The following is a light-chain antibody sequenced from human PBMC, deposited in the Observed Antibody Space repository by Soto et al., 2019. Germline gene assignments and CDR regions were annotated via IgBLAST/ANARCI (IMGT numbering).Light chain of an antibody. CDR3: MQPLQTPWT. V-gene: IGKV2-28*01. CDR2: LGS. Sequence: DIVMTQSPLSLRVTPGEPASISCRSSQILLHSSGYNYLHWYLQKTVQSPQLLISLGSDRASGVPDRFSGSGSGTDFTLKITRVEAEDVGVYYCMQPLQTPWTFGQGTKVDIK. CDR1: QILLHSSGYNY. J-gene: IGKJ1*01.